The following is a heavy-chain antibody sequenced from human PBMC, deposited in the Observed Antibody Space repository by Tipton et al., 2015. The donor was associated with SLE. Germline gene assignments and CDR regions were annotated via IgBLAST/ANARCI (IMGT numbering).Heavy chain of an antibody. CDR1: GFSFSSYY. CDR3: ARFSYYYDSSAPIDY. D-gene: IGHD3-22*01. J-gene: IGHJ4*02. Sequence: TLSLTCTVSGFSFSSYYWGWIRQPPGKGLEWIGNIYYSGSTYYNPSLESRVTISVDTSKNQFSLNLSSVTAADTAMYFCARFSYYYDSSAPIDYWGQGTLVTVSS. V-gene: IGHV4-39*01. CDR2: IYYSGST.